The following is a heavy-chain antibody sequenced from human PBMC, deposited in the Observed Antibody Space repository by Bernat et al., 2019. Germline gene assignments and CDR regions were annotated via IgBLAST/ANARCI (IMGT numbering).Heavy chain of an antibody. CDR2: ISYDGSNK. Sequence: QVQLVESGGGVVQPGRSLRLSCAASGFTFSSYAIHWVRQAPGKGLEWVAVISYDGSNKYYADSVKGRFTISRDNSKNTLYLQMNSLRAEDTAVYYCARETYMGAFDIWGQGTMVTVSS. CDR1: GFTFSSYA. D-gene: IGHD1-20*01. CDR3: ARETYMGAFDI. J-gene: IGHJ3*02. V-gene: IGHV3-30*01.